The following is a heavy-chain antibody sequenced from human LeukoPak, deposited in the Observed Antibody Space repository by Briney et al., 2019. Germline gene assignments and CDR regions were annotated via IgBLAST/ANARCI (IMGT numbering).Heavy chain of an antibody. CDR2: MNPNSGNT. D-gene: IGHD3-10*01. Sequence: ASVKVSCKASGYTFTSYDMNWVRQAPGQGLEWMGWMNPNSGNTDYAQKLQGRVTMTRNTSIRTAYMELSSLRSEDTAVYYCARGVRLVRGVSRYYYYMDVWGKGTTVTVSS. V-gene: IGHV1-8*01. CDR3: ARGVRLVRGVSRYYYYMDV. J-gene: IGHJ6*03. CDR1: GYTFTSYD.